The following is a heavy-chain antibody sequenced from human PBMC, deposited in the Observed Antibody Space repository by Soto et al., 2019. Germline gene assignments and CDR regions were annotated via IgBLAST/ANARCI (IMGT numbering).Heavy chain of an antibody. CDR1: GFTFSTHA. Sequence: EVQLLESGGGLVQAGGSLRLSCVASGFTFSTHAMSWVRQVPGKGLEWVSTFSGSGGNIYYGESVKGRFTISRVDTKNTLNLDMHSLRVEDTAVYYCAQDPPWTVGLLAMDVWGQGTTVTVSS. CDR2: FSGSGGNI. D-gene: IGHD2-21*02. V-gene: IGHV3-23*01. CDR3: AQDPPWTVGLLAMDV. J-gene: IGHJ6*02.